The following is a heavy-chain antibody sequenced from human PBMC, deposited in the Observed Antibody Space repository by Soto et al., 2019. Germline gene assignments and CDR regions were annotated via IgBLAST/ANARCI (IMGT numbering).Heavy chain of an antibody. V-gene: IGHV3-30-3*01. CDR2: ISYDGSNK. D-gene: IGHD3-22*01. Sequence: PGGSLRLSCAASGFTFSSYAMHWVRQAPGKGLEWVAVISYDGSNKYYADSVKGRFTISRDNSKNTLYLQMNSLRAEDTAVYYCARGRWGYYDSSGYYYAYWGQGTLVTVSS. CDR3: ARGRWGYYDSSGYYYAY. J-gene: IGHJ4*02. CDR1: GFTFSSYA.